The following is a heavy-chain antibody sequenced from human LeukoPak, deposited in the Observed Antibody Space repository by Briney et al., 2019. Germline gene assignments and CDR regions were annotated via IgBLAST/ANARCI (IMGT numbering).Heavy chain of an antibody. CDR2: ISWDGGST. CDR1: GFTFDDYT. J-gene: IGHJ4*02. CDR3: AKDLGYSSSSFAFDY. V-gene: IGHV3-43*01. D-gene: IGHD6-6*01. Sequence: PGGSLRLSCAASGFTFDDYTMHWVRQAPGKGLEGVSLISWDGGSTYYADSVKGRFTISRDNSKNSLYLQMNSLRTEDTALYYCAKDLGYSSSSFAFDYWGQGTLVTVSS.